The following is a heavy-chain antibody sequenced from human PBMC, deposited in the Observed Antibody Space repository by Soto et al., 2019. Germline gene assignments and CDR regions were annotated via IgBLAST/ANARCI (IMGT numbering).Heavy chain of an antibody. CDR1: GYTFASYG. CDR3: AREWDYYASRSYSNWFDP. J-gene: IGHJ5*02. V-gene: IGHV1-18*01. D-gene: IGHD3-10*01. CDR2: ISTYNGDT. Sequence: ASVKVSCKASGYTFASYGLVWVRQAPGQGLEWMGWISTYNGDTNYAPKLQGRVTMTTDTSTNTAYMELRSLTSDDTAVYYCAREWDYYASRSYSNWFDPWG.